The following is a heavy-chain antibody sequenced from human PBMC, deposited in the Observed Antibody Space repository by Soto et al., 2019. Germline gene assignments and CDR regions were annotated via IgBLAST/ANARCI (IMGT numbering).Heavy chain of an antibody. V-gene: IGHV4-31*03. Sequence: QVQLQESGPGLVKPSQTLSLTCTVSGGSISSGGYYWSWIRQHPGKGLEWIGYIYYSGSTYYNPPLKGRVNLSVDTSKNHFAVKLRYVTSADTAVYYCARVSRGRGDFWSGSGRYTNMYFDYWGQGTLVTVSS. CDR3: ARVSRGRGDFWSGSGRYTNMYFDY. D-gene: IGHD3-3*01. CDR2: IYYSGST. CDR1: GGSISSGGYY. J-gene: IGHJ4*02.